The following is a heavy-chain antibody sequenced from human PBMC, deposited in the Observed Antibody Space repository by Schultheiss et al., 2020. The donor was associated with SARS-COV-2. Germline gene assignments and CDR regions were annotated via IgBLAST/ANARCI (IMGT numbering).Heavy chain of an antibody. D-gene: IGHD5-18*01. J-gene: IGHJ2*01. Sequence: SETLSLTCTVSGASISPYYWSWIRQPPGKGLEWIGYIYYSGSTNYNPSLKSRVTISVDTSKNQFSLKLSSVTTADTAVYYCAGKRRGYSYGYFDLWGRGTLVTVSS. CDR1: GASISPYY. CDR2: IYYSGST. CDR3: AGKRRGYSYGYFDL. V-gene: IGHV4-59*01.